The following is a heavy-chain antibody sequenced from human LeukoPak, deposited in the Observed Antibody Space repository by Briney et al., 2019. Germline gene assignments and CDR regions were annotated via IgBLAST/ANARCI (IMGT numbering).Heavy chain of an antibody. Sequence: PSETLSLTCTVSGYSISSGYYWTWIRQAPGKGLEWIGYIYYTGSTNYSPSLKSRVSISIDPSKNQFSLKLTSVTAADTAVYYCARDPTYWGQGILVTVSS. J-gene: IGHJ4*02. V-gene: IGHV4-61*01. CDR3: ARDPTY. CDR1: GYSISSGYY. CDR2: IYYTGST.